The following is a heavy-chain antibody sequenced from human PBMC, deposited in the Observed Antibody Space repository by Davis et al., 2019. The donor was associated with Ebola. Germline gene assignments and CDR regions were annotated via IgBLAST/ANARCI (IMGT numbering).Heavy chain of an antibody. CDR1: GYTFTGYY. V-gene: IGHV1-2*06. D-gene: IGHD4-17*01. J-gene: IGHJ4*02. Sequence: ASVKVSCKASGYTFTGYYMHWVRQAPGQGLEWMGRINPNSGGTNYAQKFQGRVTMTRDTSISTAYMEMSSLTSDDTAVFYCAVSGDGLPSDYWGQGTLVTVSS. CDR2: INPNSGGT. CDR3: AVSGDGLPSDY.